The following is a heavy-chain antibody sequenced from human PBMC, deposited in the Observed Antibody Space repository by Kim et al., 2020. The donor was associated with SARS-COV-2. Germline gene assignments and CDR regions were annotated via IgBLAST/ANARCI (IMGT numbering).Heavy chain of an antibody. D-gene: IGHD6-13*01. J-gene: IGHJ6*02. V-gene: IGHV3-11*05. CDR3: ARDSIAAGGNYYFYGMDV. Sequence: VKGRFTISRDNGKNLMYLQMNSLRAEDTAVYYCARDSIAAGGNYYFYGMDVWGQGTTVTVSS.